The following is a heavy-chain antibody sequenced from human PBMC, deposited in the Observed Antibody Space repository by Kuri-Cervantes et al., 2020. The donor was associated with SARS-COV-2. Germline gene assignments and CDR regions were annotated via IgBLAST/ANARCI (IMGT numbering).Heavy chain of an antibody. Sequence: GSLRLSCTVSGGSISNDYWSWIRQPAGKGLEWIGRTHISGSTNYNPSLKSRVTMSVDTSKNQLSLRLSSATAADTAVYYCARGANWNYVHNWFDPWGQGTLVTVSS. CDR3: ARGANWNYVHNWFDP. J-gene: IGHJ5*02. V-gene: IGHV4-4*07. D-gene: IGHD1-7*01. CDR2: THISGST. CDR1: GGSISNDY.